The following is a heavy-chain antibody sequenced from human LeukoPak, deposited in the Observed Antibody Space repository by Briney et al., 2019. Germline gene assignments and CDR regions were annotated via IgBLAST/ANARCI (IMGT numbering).Heavy chain of an antibody. J-gene: IGHJ4*02. CDR2: ISSSGSNI. CDR3: ARQADYYDSSGLDY. CDR1: GFTFSYYE. Sequence: GGSLRLSCAASGFTFSYYEMNWVRQAPGKGLEWVSYISSSGSNIYYADSVKGRFTISRDNAKNSLFLQMKSLRAEDTAVYYCARQADYYDSSGLDYWGQGTLVTVSS. V-gene: IGHV3-48*03. D-gene: IGHD3-22*01.